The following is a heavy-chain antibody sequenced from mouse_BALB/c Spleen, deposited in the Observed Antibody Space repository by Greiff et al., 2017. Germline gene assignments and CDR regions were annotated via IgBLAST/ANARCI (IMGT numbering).Heavy chain of an antibody. D-gene: IGHD2-1*01. CDR3: TRSEGNYAWFAY. CDR2: INPSNGGT. CDR1: GYTFTSYY. Sequence: VQLKESGAELVKPGASVKLSCKASGYTFTSYYMYWVKQRPGQGLEWIGEINPSNGGTNFNEKFKSKATLTVDKSSSTAYMQLSSLTSEDSAVYYCTRSEGNYAWFAYWGQGTLVTVSA. V-gene: IGHV1S81*02. J-gene: IGHJ3*01.